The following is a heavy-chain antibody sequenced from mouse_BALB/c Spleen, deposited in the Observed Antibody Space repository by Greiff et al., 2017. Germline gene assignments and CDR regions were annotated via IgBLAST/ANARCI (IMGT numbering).Heavy chain of an antibody. Sequence: VQLQESAAELARPGASVKMSCKASGYTFTSYTMHWVKQRPGQGLEWIGYINPSSGYTEYNQKFKDKTTLTADKSSSTAYMQLSSLTSEDSAVYYCAREGYSFAYWGQGTLVTVSA. CDR2: INPSSGYT. V-gene: IGHV1-4*02. CDR3: AREGYSFAY. CDR1: GYTFTSYT. J-gene: IGHJ3*01. D-gene: IGHD2-14*01.